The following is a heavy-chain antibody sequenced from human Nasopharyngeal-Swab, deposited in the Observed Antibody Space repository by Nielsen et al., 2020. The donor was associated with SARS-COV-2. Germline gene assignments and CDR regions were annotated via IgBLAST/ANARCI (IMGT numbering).Heavy chain of an antibody. J-gene: IGHJ6*02. CDR3: ARHGLRSYGYGFYYGMDV. CDR1: GGSISSYY. CDR2: IYYSGST. D-gene: IGHD5-18*01. V-gene: IGHV4-39*01. Sequence: SETLSLTCTVSGGSISSYYWSWIRQPPGKGLEWIGSIYYSGSTYYNPSLKSRVTISVDTSKNQFSLKLSSVTAADTAVYYCARHGLRSYGYGFYYGMDVWGQGTTVTVSS.